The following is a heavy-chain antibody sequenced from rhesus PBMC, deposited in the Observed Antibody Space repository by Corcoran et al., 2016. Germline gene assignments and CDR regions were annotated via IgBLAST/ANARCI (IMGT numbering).Heavy chain of an antibody. CDR1: GGSISSNY. CDR2: IYGGSENT. J-gene: IGHJ6*01. Sequence: QVQLQESGPGLVKPSETLSLTCVVSGGSISSNYWNWIRQPPVTGLEWIGRIYGGSENTSYHPCLTSRVTISTDTSKNQLSLKLSSVTAADTAMYYCASAYGLDSWGQGVVVTVSS. CDR3: ASAYGLDS. V-gene: IGHV4-147*01.